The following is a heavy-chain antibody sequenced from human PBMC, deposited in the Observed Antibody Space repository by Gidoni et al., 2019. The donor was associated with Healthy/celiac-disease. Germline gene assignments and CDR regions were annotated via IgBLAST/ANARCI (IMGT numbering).Heavy chain of an antibody. CDR1: GFTFSNAW. V-gene: IGHV3-15*01. CDR3: TTAGFFGDYSSGEYYFDY. D-gene: IGHD4-17*01. CDR2: IKSKTDGGTT. J-gene: IGHJ4*02. Sequence: EVQLVESGGGLVKPGGSLRLSCAASGFTFSNAWMSWVRQAPGKGLGWVGRIKSKTDGGTTDYAAPVKGRFTISRDDSKNTLYLQMNSLKTEDTAVYYCTTAGFFGDYSSGEYYFDYWGQGTLVTVSS.